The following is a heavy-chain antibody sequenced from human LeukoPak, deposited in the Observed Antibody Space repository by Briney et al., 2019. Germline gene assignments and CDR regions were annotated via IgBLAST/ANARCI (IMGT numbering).Heavy chain of an antibody. CDR2: IYYSGST. CDR1: GGSISSYY. J-gene: IGHJ6*03. V-gene: IGHV4-59*01. Sequence: PSETLSLTCTVSGGSISSYYWSWIRQPPGKGLEWIGCIYYSGSTNYNPSLKSRVTISVDTSKNQFSLKLSSVTAADTAVYYCARIISGWVVDPFYYMDVWGKGTTVTVSS. D-gene: IGHD3-10*01. CDR3: ARIISGWVVDPFYYMDV.